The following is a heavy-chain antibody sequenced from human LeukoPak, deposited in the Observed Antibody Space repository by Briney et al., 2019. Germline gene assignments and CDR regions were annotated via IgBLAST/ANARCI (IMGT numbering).Heavy chain of an antibody. J-gene: IGHJ4*02. CDR1: GVSISSYY. V-gene: IGHV4-59*08. Sequence: SETLSLTCTVSGVSISSYYWSWIRQPPGEGLEWIGNIFYSGSPNYKSSLKSRVTTSFDTSKYQFSLKLSSVTAADTAVYYCARVGHIVAAGTYDYWGQGTLVTVSS. CDR3: ARVGHIVAAGTYDY. CDR2: IFYSGSP. D-gene: IGHD6-13*01.